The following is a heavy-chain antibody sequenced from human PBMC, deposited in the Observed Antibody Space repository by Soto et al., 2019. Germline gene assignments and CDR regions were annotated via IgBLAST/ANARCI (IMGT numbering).Heavy chain of an antibody. V-gene: IGHV1-18*01. Sequence: QVQLVQSGGEVKKPGASVTVSCKASGYTFINYHITWVRQAPGQGLEWMAWINTYNGMTDYAQRFQGRVTMTRDTSTSTAYMELRNLVSDDTAVYFCAKSPRGEMATYWGQGTLVTVSS. CDR2: INTYNGMT. J-gene: IGHJ4*02. D-gene: IGHD5-12*01. CDR1: GYTFINYH. CDR3: AKSPRGEMATY.